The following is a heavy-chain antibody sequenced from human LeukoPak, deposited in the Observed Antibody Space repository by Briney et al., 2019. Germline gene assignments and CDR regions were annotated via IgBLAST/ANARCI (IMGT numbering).Heavy chain of an antibody. CDR3: ARDPPYCGSWSSPFDY. CDR2: ISGSGGST. CDR1: GFTFSSYA. D-gene: IGHD3-10*01. J-gene: IGHJ4*02. Sequence: GGSLRLSCAASGFTFSSYAMSWVRQAPGKGLEWVSSISGSGGSTYYADSVKGRFTISRDNSKNTLYLQMNSLRAEDTAVYFCARDPPYCGSWSSPFDYWGQGTLVTV. V-gene: IGHV3-23*01.